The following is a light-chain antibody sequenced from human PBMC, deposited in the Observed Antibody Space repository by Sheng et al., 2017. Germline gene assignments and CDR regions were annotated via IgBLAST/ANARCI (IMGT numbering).Light chain of an antibody. Sequence: QSALTQPASVSGSPGQSITISCTGTSSDVGSYNLVSWYQHRPGKAPKLMIYEVSKRPSGVSNRFSGSKSGNTASLTISGIQAEDETDYYCCSYAGSSTLYVFGTGTKVTVL. CDR1: SSDVGSYNL. J-gene: IGLJ1*01. V-gene: IGLV2-23*02. CDR3: CSYAGSSTLYV. CDR2: EVS.